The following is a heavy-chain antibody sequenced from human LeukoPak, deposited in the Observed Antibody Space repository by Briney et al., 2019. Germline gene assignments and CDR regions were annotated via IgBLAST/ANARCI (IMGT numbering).Heavy chain of an antibody. J-gene: IGHJ4*02. V-gene: IGHV3-64D*06. Sequence: GGSLRLSCSASGFTFSSYAMHWVRQAPGKGLEYVSAISSNGGSTYYADSVKGRFTISRDNSKNTLYLQMSSLRAEDTAVYYCVKSNSYPSSGWYGGYYWGQGTLVTVSS. D-gene: IGHD6-19*01. CDR3: VKSNSYPSSGWYGGYY. CDR2: ISSNGGST. CDR1: GFTFSSYA.